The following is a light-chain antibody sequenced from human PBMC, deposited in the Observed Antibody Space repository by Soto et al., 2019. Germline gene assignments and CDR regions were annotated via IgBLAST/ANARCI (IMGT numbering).Light chain of an antibody. Sequence: QSALTQPASVSGSPGQSITISCTGTSSDVGGYNYVSWYQQHPGKAPKLIIYEVNARPSGVPDRFSGSKSGNTASLTISGLQADDEAAYFCSSYAASNKLLFGGGTKLTVL. J-gene: IGLJ2*01. CDR1: SSDVGGYNY. CDR3: SSYAASNKLL. CDR2: EVN. V-gene: IGLV2-8*01.